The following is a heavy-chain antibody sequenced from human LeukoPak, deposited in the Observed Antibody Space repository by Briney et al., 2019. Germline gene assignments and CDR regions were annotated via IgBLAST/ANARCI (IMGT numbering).Heavy chain of an antibody. J-gene: IGHJ2*01. CDR2: IFHGGNT. CDR1: GDSIISGYY. Sequence: SETLSLTCSVSGDSIISGYYWGWIRQPPGKGLEWIGSIFHGGNTYSNPSLKSRVAISVDTSKNQFPLKLTSVTAADSAVYYCARQTGDLHLFDLWGRGTLVTVSS. CDR3: ARQTGDLHLFDL. V-gene: IGHV4-38-2*01. D-gene: IGHD7-27*01.